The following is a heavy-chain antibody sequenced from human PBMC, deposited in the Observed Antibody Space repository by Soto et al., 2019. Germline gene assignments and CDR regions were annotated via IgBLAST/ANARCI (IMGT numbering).Heavy chain of an antibody. CDR1: GYSFVSYW. V-gene: IGHV5-51*01. D-gene: IGHD5-18*01. Sequence: GESLKISCKGSGYSFVSYWIAGVCQMPGKGLEWMGSIYPGDSDTTYSPSIQGQVTISADKSSTTVYLQWNTLKASDTAMYYCAKTDGYEVEYWGQGTQVTVSS. CDR2: IYPGDSDT. J-gene: IGHJ4*02. CDR3: AKTDGYEVEY.